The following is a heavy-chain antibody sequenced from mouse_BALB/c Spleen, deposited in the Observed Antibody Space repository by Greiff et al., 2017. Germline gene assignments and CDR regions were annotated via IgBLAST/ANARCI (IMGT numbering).Heavy chain of an antibody. CDR2: INPSSGYT. CDR1: GYTFTSYT. J-gene: IGHJ3*01. CDR3: ATVYYGSSYPAWFAY. D-gene: IGHD1-1*01. V-gene: IGHV1-4*02. Sequence: QVQLKQSAAELARPGASVKMSCKASGYTFTSYTMHWVKQRPGQGLEWIGYINPSSGYTEYNQKFKDKTTLTADKSSSTAYMQLSSLTSEDSAVYYCATVYYGSSYPAWFAYWGQGTLVTVSA.